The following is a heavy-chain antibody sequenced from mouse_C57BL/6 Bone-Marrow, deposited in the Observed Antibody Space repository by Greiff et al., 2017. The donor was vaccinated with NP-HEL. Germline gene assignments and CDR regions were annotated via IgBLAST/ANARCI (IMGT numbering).Heavy chain of an antibody. J-gene: IGHJ2*01. CDR2: IDPENGDT. Sequence: VQLQQSGAELVRPGASVKLSCTASGFNIKDDYMHWVKQRPEQGLEWIGWIDPENGDTEYASKFQGKATITADTSSNTAYLQLSSLTFEDTAVYYCTLITTLGDYWGQGTTLTVSS. V-gene: IGHV14-4*01. D-gene: IGHD1-1*01. CDR3: TLITTLGDY. CDR1: GFNIKDDY.